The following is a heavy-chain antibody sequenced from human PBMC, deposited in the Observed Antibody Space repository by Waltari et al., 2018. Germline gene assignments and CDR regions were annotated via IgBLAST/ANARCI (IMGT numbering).Heavy chain of an antibody. CDR2: IYTSGST. CDR1: GGSISSGSYY. D-gene: IGHD3-16*01. CDR3: ARDMTGGYYYMDA. V-gene: IGHV4-61*02. J-gene: IGHJ6*03. Sequence: QVQLQESGPGLVKPSQTLSLTCTVSGGSISSGSYYWSWIRQPAGKGLEWIGRIYTSGSTNYNPSLKSRVTISVDTSKNQFSLKLSSVTAADTAVYYCARDMTGGYYYMDAWGKGTTVTVSS.